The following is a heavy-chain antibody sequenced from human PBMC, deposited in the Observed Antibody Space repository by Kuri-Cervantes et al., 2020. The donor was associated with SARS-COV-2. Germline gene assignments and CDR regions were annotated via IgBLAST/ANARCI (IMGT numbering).Heavy chain of an antibody. V-gene: IGHV3-30-3*01. CDR1: GFTFSSYA. Sequence: GESLKISCAASGFTFSSYAMHWVRQAPGKGLEWVAVISYDGSNKYYADSVKGRFTISRDNSKNTLYLQMNSLRAEDTAVYYCARDQGLYSSSSHPEGYYYGMDVWGQRTTVTVSS. CDR3: ARDQGLYSSSSHPEGYYYGMDV. J-gene: IGHJ6*02. D-gene: IGHD6-6*01. CDR2: ISYDGSNK.